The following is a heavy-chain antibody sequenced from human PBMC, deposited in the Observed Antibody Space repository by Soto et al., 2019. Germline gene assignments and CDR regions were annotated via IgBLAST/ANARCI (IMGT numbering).Heavy chain of an antibody. CDR2: IKPEGRET. CDR1: GFPFSHFW. CDR3: ARGISVEETPIMGCRFDD. J-gene: IGHJ4*02. V-gene: IGHV3-7*03. D-gene: IGHD3-16*01. Sequence: GGSLRLSCAASGFPFSHFWLTWVRQATGKGLEWVADIKPEGRETFYVDTVKGRITISRDEAKNSLYLQMNHLRAEDTAVYFSARGISVEETPIMGCRFDDWGLGTLVTVSS.